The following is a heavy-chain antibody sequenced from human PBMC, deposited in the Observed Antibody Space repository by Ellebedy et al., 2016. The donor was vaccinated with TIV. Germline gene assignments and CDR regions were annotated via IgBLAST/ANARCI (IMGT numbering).Heavy chain of an antibody. V-gene: IGHV3-74*01. Sequence: PGGSLRLSCAASGFTFSRHWMHWIRQAPGKGLVWLSRINGDGGFTSHADFVKGRFTISRDNAKNMVYLQMTSLRAEDTAVYYCARLNDRLDVWGQGTTVTVSS. CDR2: INGDGGFT. CDR1: GFTFSRHW. J-gene: IGHJ6*02. CDR3: ARLNDRLDV. D-gene: IGHD1-1*01.